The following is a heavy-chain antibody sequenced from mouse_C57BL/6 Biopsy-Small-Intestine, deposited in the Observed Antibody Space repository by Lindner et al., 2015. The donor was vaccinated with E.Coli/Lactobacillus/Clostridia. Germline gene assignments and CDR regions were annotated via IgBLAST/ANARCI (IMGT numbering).Heavy chain of an antibody. CDR3: ARGNWNGPVPFDY. Sequence: SVKVSCKASGYTFTDHGFSWVRQAPGQRLEWLAWISGYNGNTDYEQKFQGRVSVTTDASTSTAYMELRDLRSDDTAVYYCARGNWNGPVPFDYWGQGTLITVSS. J-gene: IGHJ2*01. V-gene: IGHV1-20*01. CDR1: GYTFTDHG. D-gene: IGHD4-1*01. CDR2: ISGYNGNT.